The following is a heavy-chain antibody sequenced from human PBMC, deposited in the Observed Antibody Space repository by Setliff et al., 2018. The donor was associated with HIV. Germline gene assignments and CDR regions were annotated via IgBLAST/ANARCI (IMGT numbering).Heavy chain of an antibody. Sequence: SETLSLTCAVYGESFSGYDWTWIRQPPGEGLEWIGEINHSGRTNYSTSLKSRVTISVDTSKNQFSLRLNSATAADTAVYYCARGKWLVRSFLFDYWGQGSLVTVS. J-gene: IGHJ4*02. CDR3: ARGKWLVRSFLFDY. CDR2: INHSGRT. V-gene: IGHV4-34*01. CDR1: GESFSGYD. D-gene: IGHD6-19*01.